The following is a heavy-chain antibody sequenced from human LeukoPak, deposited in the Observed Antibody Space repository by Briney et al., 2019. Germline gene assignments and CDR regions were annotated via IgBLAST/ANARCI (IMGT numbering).Heavy chain of an antibody. Sequence: GASVKVSCKASGFTFTSSAMQWVRQARGQRLEWIGWIVVGSGNTNYAQKFQERVTITRDMSTSTAYMELSSLRSEDTAVYYCARCDEYNWFDPWGQGTLVTVSS. D-gene: IGHD2-21*02. V-gene: IGHV1-58*02. J-gene: IGHJ5*02. CDR3: ARCDEYNWFDP. CDR1: GFTFTSSA. CDR2: IVVGSGNT.